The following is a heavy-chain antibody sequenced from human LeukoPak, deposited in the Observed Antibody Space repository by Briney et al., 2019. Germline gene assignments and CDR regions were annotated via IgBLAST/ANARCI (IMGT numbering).Heavy chain of an antibody. CDR1: GFTFSSYW. V-gene: IGHV3-7*01. J-gene: IGHJ4*02. Sequence: GGSLRLSCAASGFTFSSYWMSWVRQAPGKGLEWVANIKQDGSEKYYVDSVKGRLTISRDNAKNSLYLQMNSLRAEDTAVYYCARRPTTASEGPFDYWGQGTLVTVSS. D-gene: IGHD4-17*01. CDR3: ARRPTTASEGPFDY. CDR2: IKQDGSEK.